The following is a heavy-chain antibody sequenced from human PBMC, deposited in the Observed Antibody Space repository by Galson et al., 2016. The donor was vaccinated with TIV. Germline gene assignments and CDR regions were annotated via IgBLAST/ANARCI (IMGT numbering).Heavy chain of an antibody. Sequence: PALVKPTQTLTLTCTFSGFSLSTSGMCVSWIRQPPGKALEWLARIDWDGDEYYSTFLQTRLSISKDTAKNQVVLTMTNMDPVDTATYYCVRTPYGDSFGWYFDLWGRGTLVTVSS. V-gene: IGHV2-70*11. CDR3: VRTPYGDSFGWYFDL. D-gene: IGHD4-17*01. CDR2: IDWDGDE. J-gene: IGHJ2*01. CDR1: GFSLSTSGMC.